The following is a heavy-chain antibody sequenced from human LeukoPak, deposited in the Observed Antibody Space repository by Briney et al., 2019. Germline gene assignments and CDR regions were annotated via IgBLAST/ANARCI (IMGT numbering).Heavy chain of an antibody. V-gene: IGHV1-18*01. J-gene: IGHJ4*02. D-gene: IGHD4-11*01. CDR2: VSAYNGDT. Sequence: ASAKVSCKASGYTFTNYGVTWVRQAPGQGLQWMGWVSAYNGDTKYAQNLQGRVTMTTDTSTSTAYMELTSLTSDDTAVYYCASAVTTGAYYFDYWGQGTLVTVSS. CDR3: ASAVTTGAYYFDY. CDR1: GYTFTNYG.